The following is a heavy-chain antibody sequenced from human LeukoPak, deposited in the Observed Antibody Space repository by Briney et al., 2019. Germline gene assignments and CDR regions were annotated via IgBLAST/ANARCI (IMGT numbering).Heavy chain of an antibody. Sequence: ASVKVSCKASGYTFTSYAMNWVRQAPGQGLEWMGIINPSGGSTSYAQKFQGRVTMTRDMSTSTVYMELSSLRSEDTAVYYCARDFHDIVGAPNAGYFDYWGQGTLVTVSS. V-gene: IGHV1-46*01. J-gene: IGHJ4*02. CDR3: ARDFHDIVGAPNAGYFDY. D-gene: IGHD1-26*01. CDR1: GYTFTSYA. CDR2: INPSGGST.